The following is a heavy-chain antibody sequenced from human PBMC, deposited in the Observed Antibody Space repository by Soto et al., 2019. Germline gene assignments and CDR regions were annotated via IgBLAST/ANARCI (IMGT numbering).Heavy chain of an antibody. CDR3: AKATWHSLRFDP. Sequence: RGGSLKLSYGGSGYTFRSHAMRCVHQAPGKGLEWVSAISGSGGSTYYADSVKGRFTISRDNSKNTLYLQMTSLRAEDTAVYYCAKATWHSLRFDPWGQGTLVTVS. V-gene: IGHV3-23*01. CDR1: GYTFRSHA. CDR2: ISGSGGST. D-gene: IGHD4-4*01. J-gene: IGHJ5*02.